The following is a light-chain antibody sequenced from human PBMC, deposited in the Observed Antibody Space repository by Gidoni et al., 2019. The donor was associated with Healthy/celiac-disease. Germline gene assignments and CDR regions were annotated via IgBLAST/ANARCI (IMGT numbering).Light chain of an antibody. V-gene: IGKV1-5*03. CDR3: QQYNSYSLT. CDR2: KAS. J-gene: IGKJ4*01. Sequence: DIQMTQSPSTLSASVGDRVTITCRASQSSSSWLAWYQQKPGKAPKLLIYKASSLESGVPSRFRGSGSGTEFTLTISSLQPDDFATYYCQQYNSYSLTFGGGTKVEIK. CDR1: QSSSSW.